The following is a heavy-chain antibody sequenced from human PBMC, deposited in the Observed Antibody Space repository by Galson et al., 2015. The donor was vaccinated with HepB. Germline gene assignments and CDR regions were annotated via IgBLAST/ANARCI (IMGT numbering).Heavy chain of an antibody. Sequence: QSGAEVKEPGESLKISCKGSGHNFAGYWIGWVRQMPGKGLEWMGIIFPGDSHTRYSPSFQGQGTISGDKSIRTAYLPWSSLKASDTAMYYCARGWRPDYEITHLNLDYWGQGTLVTVSS. V-gene: IGHV5-51*03. CDR3: ARGWRPDYEITHLNLDY. J-gene: IGHJ4*02. D-gene: IGHD3-22*01. CDR2: IFPGDSHT. CDR1: GHNFAGYW.